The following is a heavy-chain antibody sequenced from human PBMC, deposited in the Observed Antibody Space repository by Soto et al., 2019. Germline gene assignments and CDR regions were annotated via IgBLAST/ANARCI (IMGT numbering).Heavy chain of an antibody. V-gene: IGHV1-2*04. D-gene: IGHD2-2*02. J-gene: IGHJ6*02. Sequence: ASVTVSCKASGYSFTGYYMYWVQQSPAQGREWMGWINPNSGGTNYAQKFQGWVTMTRDTSISTAYMELSRLRSDDTDVYYCAREIPQPSRGMDVWGQGTTVTVSS. CDR2: INPNSGGT. CDR1: GYSFTGYY. CDR3: AREIPQPSRGMDV.